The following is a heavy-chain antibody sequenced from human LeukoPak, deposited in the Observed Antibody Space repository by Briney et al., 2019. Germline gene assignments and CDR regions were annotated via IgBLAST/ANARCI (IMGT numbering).Heavy chain of an antibody. J-gene: IGHJ4*02. Sequence: ASVKVSCKASGYTFTGYYIHWVRQAPGQGLEWMGWINPNSGGTNYAQKFQGRVTMTRDTSISTAYMELSRLRSDDTAVYYCARDRKAGGYFSYWGQGTLVTVSS. D-gene: IGHD5-18*01. CDR2: INPNSGGT. CDR1: GYTFTGYY. CDR3: ARDRKAGGYFSY. V-gene: IGHV1-2*02.